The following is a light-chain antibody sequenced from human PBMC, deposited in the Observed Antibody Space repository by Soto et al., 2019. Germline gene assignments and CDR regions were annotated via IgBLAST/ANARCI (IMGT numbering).Light chain of an antibody. CDR1: QTISSW. CDR3: QDYNSYSEA. J-gene: IGKJ1*01. Sequence: DIQMTQSPSTLSGAVGYRFTITCRASQTISSWLAWYQQKPVKAPKLLIYKASTLKSGVPSRFSGSGSGTEFTLTISSLQPDDFATYYCQDYNSYSEAFGQGTTGDNK. CDR2: KAS. V-gene: IGKV1-5*03.